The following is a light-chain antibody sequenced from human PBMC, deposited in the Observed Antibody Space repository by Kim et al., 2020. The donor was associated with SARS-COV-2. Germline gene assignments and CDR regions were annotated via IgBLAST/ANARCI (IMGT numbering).Light chain of an antibody. CDR1: SLRSYY. V-gene: IGLV3-19*01. CDR2: GKN. Sequence: SSELTKDPAVSVALGQTVRITCQGDSLRSYYASWYQQKPGKAPVLVIYGKNNRPTGIPDRFSGSSSGNTASLTITGAQAEDETDYYCNSRDSRGVVFGGGTQLTVL. CDR3: NSRDSRGVV. J-gene: IGLJ2*01.